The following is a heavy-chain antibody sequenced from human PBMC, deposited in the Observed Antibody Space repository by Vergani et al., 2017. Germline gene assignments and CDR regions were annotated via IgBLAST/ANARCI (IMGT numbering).Heavy chain of an antibody. CDR1: GFTFSSYW. V-gene: IGHV3-7*03. Sequence: EVQLVESGGGLVQPGGSLRLSCAASGFTFSSYWMSWVRQAPGKGLEWVANIKQDGSEKYYVDSVKGRFTISRDNAKNSLYLQMNSLRAEDTAVYYCAKDWGGNPYYFDYWGQGTLVTVSS. J-gene: IGHJ4*02. CDR2: IKQDGSEK. D-gene: IGHD3-16*01. CDR3: AKDWGGNPYYFDY.